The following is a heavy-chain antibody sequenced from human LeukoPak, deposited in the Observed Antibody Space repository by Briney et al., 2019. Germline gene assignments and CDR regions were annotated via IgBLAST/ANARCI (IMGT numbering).Heavy chain of an antibody. CDR1: GYTFTSYD. D-gene: IGHD3-10*01. Sequence: ASVKVSCKASGYTFTSYDINWVRQATGQGLEWMGWMNPNSGNTGYAQKFQGRVTMTRNTSISTAYMELSSLRSEDTAVYYCARGSKLLLTMVRGVTSRYYMDVWGKGTTVTISS. J-gene: IGHJ6*03. CDR3: ARGSKLLLTMVRGVTSRYYMDV. CDR2: MNPNSGNT. V-gene: IGHV1-8*01.